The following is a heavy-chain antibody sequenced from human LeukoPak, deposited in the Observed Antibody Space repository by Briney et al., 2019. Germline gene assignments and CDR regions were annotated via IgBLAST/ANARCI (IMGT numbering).Heavy chain of an antibody. CDR2: INPSGGST. CDR3: ARYCSSTSCYTYFDY. D-gene: IGHD2-2*02. J-gene: IGHJ4*02. CDR1: GYTFTSYY. Sequence: ASVKVSCKASGYTFTSYYMHWVRQAPGQGLEWMGIINPSGGSTSYAQKFQGRVTMTRDTSTSTVYMELSSLRSEDTAVYYCARYCSSTSCYTYFDYWGQGTLVTVSS. V-gene: IGHV1-46*01.